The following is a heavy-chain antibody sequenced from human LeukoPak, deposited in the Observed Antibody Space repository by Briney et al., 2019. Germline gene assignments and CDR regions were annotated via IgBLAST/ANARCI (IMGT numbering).Heavy chain of an antibody. D-gene: IGHD1-1*01. CDR3: IREVQVRASASLGL. Sequence: GGSLRLSCAASGFTISGFWMHWVRQVPGEGLVWVARMNSAGTTINYADSVKGRFTISRDNVRNTLHLQMDNLSLEDTAVYFCIREVQVRASASLGLWGRGTLVTVS. V-gene: IGHV3-74*01. J-gene: IGHJ4*01. CDR2: MNSAGTTI. CDR1: GFTISGFW.